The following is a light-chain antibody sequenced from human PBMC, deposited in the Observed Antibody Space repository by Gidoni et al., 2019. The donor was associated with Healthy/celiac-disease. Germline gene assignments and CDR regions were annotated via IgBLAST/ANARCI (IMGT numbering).Light chain of an antibody. CDR2: QAS. J-gene: IGLJ2*01. CDR1: KLGDKY. V-gene: IGLV3-1*01. CDR3: QAWDSSTAV. Sequence: ELTQPPSVSVSPGQTASITCSGDKLGDKYACWYQQKPGQSPVLVIYQASKRPSGIPERFSGSNSGNTATLTISGTQAMDEADYYCQAWDSSTAVFGGGTKLTVL.